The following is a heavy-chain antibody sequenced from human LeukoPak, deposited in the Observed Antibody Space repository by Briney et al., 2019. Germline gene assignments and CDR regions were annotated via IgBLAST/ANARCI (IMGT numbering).Heavy chain of an antibody. Sequence: SETLSLTCAVYGGSFSGYYWSWIRQPPGKGLECIGEINHSGSTNYNPSLNSRVTMSVDTSKNQLSLQLTSVTAADTALYYCTKATKWLALDSWGRGTLVTVSS. CDR2: INHSGST. J-gene: IGHJ4*02. CDR3: TKATKWLALDS. CDR1: GGSFSGYY. V-gene: IGHV4-34*01. D-gene: IGHD6-19*01.